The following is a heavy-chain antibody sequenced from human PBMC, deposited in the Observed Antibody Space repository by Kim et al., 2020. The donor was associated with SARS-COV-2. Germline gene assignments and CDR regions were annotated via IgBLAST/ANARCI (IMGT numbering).Heavy chain of an antibody. J-gene: IGHJ4*02. V-gene: IGHV4-59*01. D-gene: IGHD2-15*01. Sequence: TNYNPSLKSRVTISVDTSKNQFSLKLSSVTAADTAVYYCAGDLGGGGFDFWGQGTLVTVSS. CDR2: T. CDR3: AGDLGGGGFDF.